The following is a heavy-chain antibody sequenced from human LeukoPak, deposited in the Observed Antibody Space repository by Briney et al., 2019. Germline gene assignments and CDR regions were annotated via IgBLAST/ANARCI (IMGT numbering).Heavy chain of an antibody. CDR3: ARDPYGSGSYVDY. J-gene: IGHJ4*02. CDR1: GGSFSGYY. CDR2: IYYSGST. V-gene: IGHV4-59*01. Sequence: SETLSLTCAVYGGSFSGYYWSWIRQPPGKGLEWIGYIYYSGSTNYNPSLKSRVTISVDTSKNQFSLKLSSVTAADTAVYYCARDPYGSGSYVDYWGQGTLVTVSS. D-gene: IGHD3-10*01.